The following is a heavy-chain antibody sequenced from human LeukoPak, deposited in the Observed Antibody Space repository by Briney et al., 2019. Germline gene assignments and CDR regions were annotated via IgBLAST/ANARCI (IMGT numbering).Heavy chain of an antibody. CDR1: GFSFSSYG. Sequence: GGSLRLSCAASGFSFSSYGMHWVRQAPGKGLEWVAVIWYDGSNKYYADSVKGRFTISRDNSKNTLYLQMNSLRSEDTAVYYCARDPNGPSYYDSSGYYDYWGQGTLVTVSS. D-gene: IGHD3-22*01. J-gene: IGHJ4*02. CDR3: ARDPNGPSYYDSSGYYDY. V-gene: IGHV3-33*01. CDR2: IWYDGSNK.